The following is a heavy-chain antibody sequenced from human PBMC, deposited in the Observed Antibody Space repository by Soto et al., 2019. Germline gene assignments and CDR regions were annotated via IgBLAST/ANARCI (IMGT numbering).Heavy chain of an antibody. CDR1: GFTFSSYA. D-gene: IGHD4-4*01. J-gene: IGHJ2*01. Sequence: QVQLVESGGGVVHPGRSLRLSCAASGFTFSSYAMHWVRQVPGKGLEWVAVISYDGSNKYYADSVKGRFTISRDNSKNTLYLQMNSLRAEDTAVYYCARPLWRDDYNWGYFDLWGRGTLVTVSS. CDR3: ARPLWRDDYNWGYFDL. CDR2: ISYDGSNK. V-gene: IGHV3-30-3*01.